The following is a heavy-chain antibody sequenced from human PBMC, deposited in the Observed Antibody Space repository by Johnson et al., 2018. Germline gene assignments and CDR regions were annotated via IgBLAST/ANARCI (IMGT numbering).Heavy chain of an antibody. D-gene: IGHD6-13*01. V-gene: IGHV3-30*18. CDR2: ISYDGSNK. J-gene: IGHJ3*02. Sequence: QVQLLESGGGVVQPGRSLRLSCAASGFTFSSYGMHWVRQAPGKGLEWVAVISYDGSNKYYADSVKGRFTISRDTSKNTLYLQMNSLRAEDTAVYYCAKAHTAAAGPGSLGAFDIWGQGTMVTVSS. CDR1: GFTFSSYG. CDR3: AKAHTAAAGPGSLGAFDI.